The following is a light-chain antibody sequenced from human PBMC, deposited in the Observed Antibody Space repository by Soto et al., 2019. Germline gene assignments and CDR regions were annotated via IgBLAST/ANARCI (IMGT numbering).Light chain of an antibody. V-gene: IGKV1-5*01. CDR3: QHYNPYWT. CDR1: QSISSW. J-gene: IGKJ1*01. Sequence: DIQMTQSPSTLSASVGDRVTITCRASQSISSWLAWYQQKPGKAPKLLIYDASSLESGVPSRFSGSGSATELTLTIRSLQLDDFATYYCQHYNPYWTFAQGTKVDIK. CDR2: DAS.